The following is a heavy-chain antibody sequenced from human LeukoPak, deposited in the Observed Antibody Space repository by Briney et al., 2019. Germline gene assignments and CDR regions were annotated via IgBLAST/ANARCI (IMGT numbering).Heavy chain of an antibody. CDR3: ARSYYYDSSGYGFDY. J-gene: IGHJ4*02. D-gene: IGHD3-22*01. CDR2: IYYSGST. CDR1: GGSISSYY. Sequence: PSETLSLTCTVSGGSISSYYWSWIRQPPGKGLERIGYIYYSGSTNYNPSLKSRVTISVDTSKNQFSLKLSSVTAADTAVYYCARSYYYDSSGYGFDYWGQGTLVTVSS. V-gene: IGHV4-59*08.